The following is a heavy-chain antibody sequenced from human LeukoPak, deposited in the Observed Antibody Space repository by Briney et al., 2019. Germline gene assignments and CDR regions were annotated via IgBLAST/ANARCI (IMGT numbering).Heavy chain of an antibody. D-gene: IGHD3-10*01. Sequence: GGSLRLSCAASGFTFSSYAMSRVRQAPGKGLEWVSLICGSGGTTYYADSVKGRFTISRDNSKNTLYLQMNSLRVEDTAVYYCAKGNYYYGSGTYPNFDYWGQGTLVTVSS. V-gene: IGHV3-23*01. CDR1: GFTFSSYA. CDR2: ICGSGGTT. J-gene: IGHJ4*02. CDR3: AKGNYYYGSGTYPNFDY.